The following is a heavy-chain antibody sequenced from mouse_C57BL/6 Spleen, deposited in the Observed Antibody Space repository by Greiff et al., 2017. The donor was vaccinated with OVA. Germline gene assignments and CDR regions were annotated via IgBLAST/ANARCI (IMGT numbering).Heavy chain of an antibody. V-gene: IGHV2-2*01. D-gene: IGHD2-5*01. J-gene: IGHJ2*01. CDR2: IWSGGST. Sequence: QVQLQQSGPGLVQPSQSLSITCTVSGFSLTSYGVHWVRQSPGKGLEWLGVIWSGGSTDYNAAFISRLSISKDNSKSQVFFKMNSLQADDTAIYYCARGPYSNYFDYWGQGTTLTVSS. CDR3: ARGPYSNYFDY. CDR1: GFSLTSYG.